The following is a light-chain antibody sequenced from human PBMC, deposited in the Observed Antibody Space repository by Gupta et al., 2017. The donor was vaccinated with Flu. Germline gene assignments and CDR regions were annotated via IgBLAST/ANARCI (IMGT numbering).Light chain of an antibody. CDR3: QQYDGLPRT. CDR1: QDIRYY. Sequence: PSSLSASIGDRVTITCQASQDIRYYLDWYQQRPGKAPKLLIYDASNLETGVPSRFSGGGSGTDFSLTITSLQPEDIATYYCQQYDGLPRTFGQGTXLEVK. V-gene: IGKV1-33*01. J-gene: IGKJ5*01. CDR2: DAS.